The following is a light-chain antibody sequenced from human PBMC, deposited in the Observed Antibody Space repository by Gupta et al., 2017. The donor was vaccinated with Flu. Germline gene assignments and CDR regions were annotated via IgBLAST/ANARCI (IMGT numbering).Light chain of an antibody. Sequence: SITISCTGTSSDVGSYNYVSWYQQHPGKAPRLMIYDVSKRPSGVPDRFSGSKSGNTASLTISGLQAEDEADYYCYSYAGSNNWVFGGGTKLTVL. V-gene: IGLV2-11*01. CDR1: SSDVGSYNY. CDR3: YSYAGSNNWV. J-gene: IGLJ3*02. CDR2: DVS.